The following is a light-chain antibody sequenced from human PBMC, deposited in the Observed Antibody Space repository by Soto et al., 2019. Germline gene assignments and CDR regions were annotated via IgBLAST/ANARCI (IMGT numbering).Light chain of an antibody. CDR2: AAS. J-gene: IGKJ1*01. CDR3: QQYYTNSQAS. CDR1: QDVSSY. Sequence: IQMTQSPSSLSAAVGDRVTITCRASQDVSSYLVWYQQKPGRAPELLIYAASTLQSGVPLRFSGSGSGTEFTLTISSLQPEDFATYHCQQYYTNSQASFGQGTKVEIK. V-gene: IGKV1-9*01.